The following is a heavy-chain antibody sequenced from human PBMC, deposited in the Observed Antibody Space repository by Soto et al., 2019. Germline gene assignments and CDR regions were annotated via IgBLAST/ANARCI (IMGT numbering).Heavy chain of an antibody. CDR1: GFTFSSYA. CDR3: AKFPGITGTY. V-gene: IGHV3-23*01. J-gene: IGHJ4*02. Sequence: AGSLRLSCAASGFTFSSYAMSGVRQAQGKGLEWVSAISGSGGSTYYADSVKGRFTISRDNSKNTLYLQMNSLRAEDTAVYYCAKFPGITGTYWGQGTLVTVSS. CDR2: ISGSGGST. D-gene: IGHD1-20*01.